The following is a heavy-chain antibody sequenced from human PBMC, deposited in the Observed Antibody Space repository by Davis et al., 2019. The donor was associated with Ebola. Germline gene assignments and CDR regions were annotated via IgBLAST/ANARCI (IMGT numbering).Heavy chain of an antibody. CDR2: IYHTGRT. D-gene: IGHD5-12*01. V-gene: IGHV4-38-2*01. CDR3: ARARVTGGYVGYFDY. Sequence: ESLKISCAASGFTFSSYAMSWVRQAPGKGLEWIGSIYHTGRTYYNPSLKSRVIISVDTSKNQFSLKLSSVTAADTAVYYCARARVTGGYVGYFDYWGQGTLVTVSS. J-gene: IGHJ4*02. CDR1: GFTFSSYA.